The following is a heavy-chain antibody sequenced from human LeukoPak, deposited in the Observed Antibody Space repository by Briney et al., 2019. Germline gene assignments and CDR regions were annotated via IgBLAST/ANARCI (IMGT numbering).Heavy chain of an antibody. Sequence: KASETLSLTCTVSGGSISSSSYYWGWIRQPPGKGLEWIGSIYYSGSTYYNPSLKSRVTISVDTSKNQFSLKLRSVTAADTAVYYCARDREQQLVRFYNAFDIWGQGTMVTVSS. D-gene: IGHD6-13*01. CDR3: ARDREQQLVRFYNAFDI. CDR2: IYYSGST. V-gene: IGHV4-39*07. J-gene: IGHJ3*02. CDR1: GGSISSSSYY.